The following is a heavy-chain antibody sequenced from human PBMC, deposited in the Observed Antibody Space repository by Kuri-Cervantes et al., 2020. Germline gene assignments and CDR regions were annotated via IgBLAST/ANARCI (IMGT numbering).Heavy chain of an antibody. CDR2: ISSSSSTI. J-gene: IGHJ4*02. CDR1: GFTLNTAW. CDR3: ARDPLGGDYFDY. V-gene: IGHV3-48*04. D-gene: IGHD3-16*01. Sequence: GGSLRLSCAASGFTLNTAWMGWVRQAPGKGLEWVSYISSSSSTIYYADSVKGRFTISRDNAKNSLYLQMNSLRAEDTAVYYCARDPLGGDYFDYWGQGTLVTVSS.